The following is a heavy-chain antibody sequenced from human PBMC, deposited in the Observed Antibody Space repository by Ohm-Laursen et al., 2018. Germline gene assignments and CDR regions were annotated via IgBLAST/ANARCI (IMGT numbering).Heavy chain of an antibody. CDR2: IKQDGSEK. CDR1: GFTFSSYW. V-gene: IGHV3-7*01. J-gene: IGHJ4*02. Sequence: SLRLSCTASGFTFSSYWMSWVRQAPGKGLEWVGNIKQDGSEKYYVDSVTGRFTISRDNAKNSVYLQMNSLRAEDTAVYYCARGGCSRTSCYPFDSWGQGTLVTVSS. D-gene: IGHD2-2*01. CDR3: ARGGCSRTSCYPFDS.